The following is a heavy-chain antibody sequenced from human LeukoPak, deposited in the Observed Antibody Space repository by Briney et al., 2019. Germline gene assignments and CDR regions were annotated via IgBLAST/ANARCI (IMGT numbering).Heavy chain of an antibody. CDR1: GYTFTGYY. CDR2: INPNSGGT. D-gene: IGHD2-2*01. J-gene: IGHJ6*03. CDR3: ARAEAIPAATYYMDV. V-gene: IGHV1-2*02. Sequence: ASVKVSCKASGYTFTGYYMHWVRQAPGQGLEWMGWINPNSGGTNYAQKFQGRVTMTRDTSISTAYMELSRLRSDDTAVYYCARAEAIPAATYYMDVWGKGTTVTVSS.